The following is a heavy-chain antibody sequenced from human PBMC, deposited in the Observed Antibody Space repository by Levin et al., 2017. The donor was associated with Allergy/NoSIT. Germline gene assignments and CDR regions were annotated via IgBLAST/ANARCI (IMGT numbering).Heavy chain of an antibody. CDR2: IYYSGTP. D-gene: IGHD1-26*01. V-gene: IGHV4-39*01. CDR1: GGSITSNSHY. CDR3: ARRGSYFPFDY. Sequence: PSETLSLTCTVSGGSITSNSHYWAWIRQPPGKGLEWIASIYYSGTPYYSPSLKSRVTISIDTSKSQFYLKVNSVTAADTAVYYCARRGSYFPFDYWGQGTLVTVSS. J-gene: IGHJ4*02.